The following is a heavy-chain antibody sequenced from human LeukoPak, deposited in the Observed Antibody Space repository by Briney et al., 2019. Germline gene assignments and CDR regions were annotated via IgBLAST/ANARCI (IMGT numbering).Heavy chain of an antibody. V-gene: IGHV4-61*01. CDR1: GYSISSGYY. CDR3: AREGARWESSFIAFYI. J-gene: IGHJ3*02. D-gene: IGHD1-26*01. CDR2: IYYSGST. Sequence: SETLSLTCTVSGYSISSGYYWSWIRQPPGKGLEWIGYIYYSGSTSYNPSLKSRVTISVDTSKNQFSLKLSSVTAADTAVYYCAREGARWESSFIAFYIWGQETMVTVSS.